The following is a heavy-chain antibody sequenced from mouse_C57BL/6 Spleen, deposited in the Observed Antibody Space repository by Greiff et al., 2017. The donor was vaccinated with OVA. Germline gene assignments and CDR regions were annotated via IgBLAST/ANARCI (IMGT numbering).Heavy chain of an antibody. CDR2: IYPGDGDT. Sequence: VQLQQSGPELVKPGASVKISCKASGYAFSSSWMNWVKQRPGKGLEWIVRIYPGDGDTNYNGKFKGKATLTADKSSSTAYMQLSSLTSEDSAVYFCARDDYYGSSYDTLMDYWGQGTSVTVSS. D-gene: IGHD1-1*01. CDR3: ARDDYYGSSYDTLMDY. CDR1: GYAFSSSW. J-gene: IGHJ4*01. V-gene: IGHV1-82*01.